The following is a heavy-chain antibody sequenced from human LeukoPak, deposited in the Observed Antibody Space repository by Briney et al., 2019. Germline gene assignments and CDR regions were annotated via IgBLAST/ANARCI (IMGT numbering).Heavy chain of an antibody. D-gene: IGHD2-21*01. V-gene: IGHV3-64*01. Sequence: RGSLRLSCAASRFTFNSYAMSWVRQAPGKGLEYVSAISSNGGSTYYANSVKGRFTISRDNSKNTLYLQMGSLRAEDMAVYYCARSSVVVIAKFDYWGQGTLVTVSS. CDR3: ARSSVVVIAKFDY. J-gene: IGHJ4*02. CDR2: ISSNGGST. CDR1: RFTFNSYA.